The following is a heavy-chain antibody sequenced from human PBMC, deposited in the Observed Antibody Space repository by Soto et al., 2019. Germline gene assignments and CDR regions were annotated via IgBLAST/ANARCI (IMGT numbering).Heavy chain of an antibody. J-gene: IGHJ6*02. CDR1: GYTFTSYA. V-gene: IGHV1-3*01. Sequence: AASVKVSCKASGYTFTSYAMHWVRQAPGQRLEWMGWFNAGNGNTKYSQKFPCRVTITRDTSASTAYMEMSSLRSEDKAVYYCARDPDNVVAQWGMDDWGQGTTVTVSS. CDR2: FNAGNGNT. CDR3: ARDPDNVVAQWGMDD. D-gene: IGHD2-2*01.